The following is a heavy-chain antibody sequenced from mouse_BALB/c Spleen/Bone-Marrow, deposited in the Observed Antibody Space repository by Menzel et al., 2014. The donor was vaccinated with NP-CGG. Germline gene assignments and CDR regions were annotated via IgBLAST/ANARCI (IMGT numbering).Heavy chain of an antibody. V-gene: IGHV1S41*01. D-gene: IGHD2-1*01. CDR2: IAPGSGST. CDR1: GYTFTNYW. J-gene: IGHJ4*01. CDR3: ARGIYYGNYVYAMDY. Sequence: DLVEPGASVKLSCKASGYTFTNYWINWIKPRPGQGLEWIGRIAPGSGSTYYNEMFKGKATLTVDTSSSTAYIQLSSLSSEDSAVYFCARGIYYGNYVYAMDYWGQGTSVTVSS.